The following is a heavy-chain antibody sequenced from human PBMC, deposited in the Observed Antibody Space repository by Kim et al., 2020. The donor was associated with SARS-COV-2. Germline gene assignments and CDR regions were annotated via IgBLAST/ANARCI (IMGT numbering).Heavy chain of an antibody. D-gene: IGHD3-16*01. CDR2: IYPGDSDT. J-gene: IGHJ4*02. CDR1: GYSFTSYW. V-gene: IGHV5-51*01. CDR3: ASLPGLRLAYFVY. Sequence: GESLKISCKGSGYSFTSYWIGWVRQMPGKGLEWMGIIYPGDSDTRYSPSFQGHVTISADKSISTAYLPWSSLKASDTAMYYCASLPGLRLAYFVYWGQGTRVTVCS.